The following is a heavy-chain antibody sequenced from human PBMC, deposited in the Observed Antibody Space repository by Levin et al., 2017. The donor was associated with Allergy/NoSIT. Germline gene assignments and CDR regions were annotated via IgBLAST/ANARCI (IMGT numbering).Heavy chain of an antibody. V-gene: IGHV3-21*01. CDR1: GFTFSSYS. D-gene: IGHD2-21*01. CDR3: ASSYCGGDCLSNPFDY. Sequence: GGSLRLSCAASGFTFSSYSMNWVRQAPGKGLEWVSSISSSSSYIYYADSVKGRFTISRDNAKNSLYLQMNSLRAEDTAVYYCASSYCGGDCLSNPFDYWGQGTLVTVSS. J-gene: IGHJ4*02. CDR2: ISSSSSYI.